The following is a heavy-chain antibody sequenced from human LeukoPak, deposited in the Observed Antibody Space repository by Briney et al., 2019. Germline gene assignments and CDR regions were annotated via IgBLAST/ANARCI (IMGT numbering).Heavy chain of an antibody. CDR1: GGTFSSYA. Sequence: GASVKVSCKASGGTFSSYAISWVRQAPGQGLEWMGGIIPIFGTANYAQKFQGRVTITADESTSTAYMELSSLSSEDTAVYYCARDQYSSSWYWFDPWGQGTLVTVSS. CDR2: IIPIFGTA. CDR3: ARDQYSSSWYWFDP. D-gene: IGHD6-13*01. J-gene: IGHJ5*02. V-gene: IGHV1-69*13.